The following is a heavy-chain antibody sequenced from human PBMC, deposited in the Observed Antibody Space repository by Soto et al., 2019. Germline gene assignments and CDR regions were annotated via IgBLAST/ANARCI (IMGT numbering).Heavy chain of an antibody. J-gene: IGHJ6*02. Sequence: SVKVSCKASGGTFSSYAISWVRQAPGQGLEWMGGIIPIFGTANYAQKFQGRVTITADESTSTAYMELSSLRSEDTAVYYCARGGYCSGGSCYELYYYGMDVWGQGTTVTVSS. D-gene: IGHD2-15*01. CDR2: IIPIFGTA. CDR1: GGTFSSYA. CDR3: ARGGYCSGGSCYELYYYGMDV. V-gene: IGHV1-69*13.